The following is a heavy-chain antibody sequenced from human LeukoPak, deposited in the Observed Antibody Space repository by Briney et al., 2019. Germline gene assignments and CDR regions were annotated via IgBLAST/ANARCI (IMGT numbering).Heavy chain of an antibody. CDR1: GFPFSDDW. D-gene: IGHD6-19*01. CDR3: TTAGAGYSSGWYFSVFYYYYMDV. Sequence: GGSLRLSCAASGFPFSDDWMSWVRQAPGKGLEWVGRIKSKTDGGATDYAAPVKGRFTISRDDSKNTLYLQMNSLKTEDTAVYYCTTAGAGYSSGWYFSVFYYYYMDVWGKGTTVTVSS. CDR2: IKSKTDGGAT. V-gene: IGHV3-15*01. J-gene: IGHJ6*03.